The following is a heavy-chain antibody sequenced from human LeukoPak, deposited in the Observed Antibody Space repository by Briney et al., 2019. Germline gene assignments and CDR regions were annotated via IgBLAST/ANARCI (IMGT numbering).Heavy chain of an antibody. CDR1: GDSISGSDYY. D-gene: IGHD1-1*01. Sequence: SETLSLTCNVSGDSISGSDYYWGWMRQPPGKGLEWIANIWYSGSAYYNPSLQSRVTITVDTSKNQFSLNVKSVTAGDSAVYYCLRHAGGIILTWGQGTRVAVSS. J-gene: IGHJ5*02. V-gene: IGHV4-39*01. CDR2: IWYSGSA. CDR3: LRHAGGIILT.